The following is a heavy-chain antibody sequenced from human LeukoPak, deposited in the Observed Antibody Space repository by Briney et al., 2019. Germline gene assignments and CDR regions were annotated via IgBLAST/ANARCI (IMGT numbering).Heavy chain of an antibody. V-gene: IGHV4-38-2*01. CDR2: IHHSGST. Sequence: PSETLSLTCAVSGYSISSDYHWGWIRQPPGKGLEWIGTIHHSGSTYYNPSLKSRVTISLDTSKNQFSLKLSSVTAADTAVFYCAGYSGSFSDYWGQGTLLTVSP. D-gene: IGHD1-26*01. CDR3: AGYSGSFSDY. J-gene: IGHJ4*02. CDR1: GYSISSDYH.